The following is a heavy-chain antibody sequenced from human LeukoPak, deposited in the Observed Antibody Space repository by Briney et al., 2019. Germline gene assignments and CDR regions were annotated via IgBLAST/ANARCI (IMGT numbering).Heavy chain of an antibody. CDR2: VSSSGST. J-gene: IGHJ3*01. CDR1: GDSISTYS. D-gene: IGHD3-22*01. CDR3: ARGDRYYYHYTGSYALDV. V-gene: IGHV4-4*07. Sequence: SETLSLTCTVSGDSISTYSWTWIRQPAGKGLEWVGRVSSSGSTDYNPSLKSRVTISVDTSRNQFSLKLSSVTAADTAVYYCARGDRYYYHYTGSYALDVWGQGTRVTVSS.